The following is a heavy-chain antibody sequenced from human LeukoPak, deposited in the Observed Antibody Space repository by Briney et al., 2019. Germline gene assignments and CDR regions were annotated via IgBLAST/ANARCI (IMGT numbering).Heavy chain of an antibody. Sequence: GASVKVSCKASGYTFNGYYINWVRQAPGQSLEWMGWINPNSGATKFAEKFQGRVTLTRDTSVNTAYMELNNLTSDDMAVYFCARDRQYGSSWRRTSFDPWGQGTLVTVSS. CDR3: ARDRQYGSSWRRTSFDP. D-gene: IGHD6-13*01. V-gene: IGHV1-2*02. CDR1: GYTFNGYY. J-gene: IGHJ5*01. CDR2: INPNSGAT.